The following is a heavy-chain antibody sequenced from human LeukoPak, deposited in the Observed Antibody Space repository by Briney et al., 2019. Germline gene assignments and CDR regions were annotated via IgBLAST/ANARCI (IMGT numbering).Heavy chain of an antibody. CDR3: ARGEVLRYSRSWSMVGFDY. V-gene: IGHV4-59*11. J-gene: IGHJ4*02. CDR1: GGSISSHY. CDR2: IYYSGST. D-gene: IGHD6-13*01. Sequence: SETLSLTCTVSGGSISSHYWSWIRQPPGKGLEWIGYIYYSGSTNYNPSLKSRVTISVDTSKDQFSLKLSSVTAAATAVYYCARGEVLRYSRSWSMVGFDYWGQGTLVTVSS.